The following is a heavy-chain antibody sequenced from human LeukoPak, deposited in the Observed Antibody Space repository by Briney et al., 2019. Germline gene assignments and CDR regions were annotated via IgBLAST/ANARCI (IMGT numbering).Heavy chain of an antibody. CDR3: AKEYGGNASPVDY. V-gene: IGHV3-30*18. CDR1: GFTFSSYG. Sequence: GGSLGLSCAASGFTFSSYGMHWVRQAPGKGLEWVAVISYDGSNKYYADSVKGRFTISRDNSKNTLYLQMNSLRAEDTAVYYCAKEYGGNASPVDYWGQGTLVTVSS. J-gene: IGHJ4*02. D-gene: IGHD4-23*01. CDR2: ISYDGSNK.